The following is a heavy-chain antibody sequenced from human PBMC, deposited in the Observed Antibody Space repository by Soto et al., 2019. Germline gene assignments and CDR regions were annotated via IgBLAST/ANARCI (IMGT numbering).Heavy chain of an antibody. Sequence: QVQLVESGGGVVQPGRSLRLSCAASGFTLSSYAMHWVRRAPGKGLERVAVISHDGSNKYYADSVKGRFTLSSDNSKNTLYPQLNSLGPEDTAVFCCARDKGGYGAFDFWGQGTLVTVSS. CDR1: GFTLSSYA. CDR3: ARDKGGYGAFDF. J-gene: IGHJ4*02. CDR2: ISHDGSNK. V-gene: IGHV3-30-3*01. D-gene: IGHD5-12*01.